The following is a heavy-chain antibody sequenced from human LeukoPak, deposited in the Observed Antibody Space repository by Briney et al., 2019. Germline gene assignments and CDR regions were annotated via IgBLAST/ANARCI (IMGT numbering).Heavy chain of an antibody. CDR3: ARDVHIYGNAFGV. CDR1: AYSISSIFY. J-gene: IGHJ3*01. Sequence: SETMSLTCTVYAYSISSIFYWGWIRQSPAKGLEWIGSIYHSGSTYYNPSLKNRITISADTPTNQFSLKVSSVTASDTAMYYCARDVHIYGNAFGVWGQGTMVTVSS. CDR2: IYHSGST. D-gene: IGHD1-1*01. V-gene: IGHV4-38-2*02.